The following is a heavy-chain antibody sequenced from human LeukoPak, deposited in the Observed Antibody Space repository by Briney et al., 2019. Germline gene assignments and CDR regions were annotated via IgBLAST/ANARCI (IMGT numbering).Heavy chain of an antibody. CDR1: GGTFSSYA. CDR2: IIPIFGTA. J-gene: IGHJ4*02. CDR3: AREYCSSTSCFLDY. D-gene: IGHD2-2*01. V-gene: IGHV1-69*13. Sequence: ASVKVSCKASGGTFSSYAISWVRQAPGQGLEWMGGIIPIFGTANYAQKFQGRVTITADESTSTAYMELSSLRSEDTAVYYCAREYCSSTSCFLDYWGQGTLVTVSS.